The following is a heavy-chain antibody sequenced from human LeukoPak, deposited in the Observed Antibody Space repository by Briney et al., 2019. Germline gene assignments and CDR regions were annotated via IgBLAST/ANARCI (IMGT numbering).Heavy chain of an antibody. CDR1: GYTFTSYG. J-gene: IGHJ6*03. Sequence: RASVKVSCKASGYTFTSYGISWVRQAPGQGLEWMGGIIPIFGTANYAQKFQGRVTITADESTSTAYMELSSLRSEDTAVYYCARAGKTTVTLPSPYYYYYYMDVWGKGTTVTVSS. D-gene: IGHD4-11*01. CDR3: ARAGKTTVTLPSPYYYYYYMDV. CDR2: IIPIFGTA. V-gene: IGHV1-69*13.